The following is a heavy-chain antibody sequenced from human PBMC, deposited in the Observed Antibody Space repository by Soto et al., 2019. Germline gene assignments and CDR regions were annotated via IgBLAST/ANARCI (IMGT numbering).Heavy chain of an antibody. V-gene: IGHV4-31*11. Sequence: SETLSLTCAVSGGSIISASYSWNWIRQSPGRGLEWIGHIYSSGSTYYNPSLKSRVSISVDTSNNQFSLKLTSVTAADTAVYFCAREDAARIERWFDAWGQGILVTSPQ. J-gene: IGHJ5*02. CDR3: AREDAARIERWFDA. D-gene: IGHD6-6*01. CDR2: IYSSGST. CDR1: GGSIISASYS.